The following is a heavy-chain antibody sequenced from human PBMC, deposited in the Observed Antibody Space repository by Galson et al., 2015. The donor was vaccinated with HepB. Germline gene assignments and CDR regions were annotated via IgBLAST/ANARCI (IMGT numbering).Heavy chain of an antibody. CDR2: IIPIFGTA. CDR1: GGTFSSYA. CDR3: AVGGVVAATPDY. D-gene: IGHD2-15*01. Sequence: SVKVSCKASGGTFSSYAISWVRQAPGQGLEWMGGIIPIFGTANYAQKFQGRVTITADESTSAAYMELSSLRSEDTAVYYCAVGGVVAATPDYWGQGTLVTVSS. V-gene: IGHV1-69*13. J-gene: IGHJ4*02.